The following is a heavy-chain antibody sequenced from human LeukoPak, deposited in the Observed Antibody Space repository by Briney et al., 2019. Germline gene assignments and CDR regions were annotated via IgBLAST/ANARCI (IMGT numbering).Heavy chain of an antibody. J-gene: IGHJ4*02. CDR3: ATVAKQWLVPRGYFDY. CDR1: EFTFRNYW. Sequence: PGGSLRLSCAASEFTFRNYWMSWVRQAPGKGLEWVANIKQDGSEKYYVDSVKGRFTISRDNAQNSLYLQMNSLRADDTAVYYCATVAKQWLVPRGYFDYWGQGTLVTVSS. CDR2: IKQDGSEK. D-gene: IGHD6-19*01. V-gene: IGHV3-7*01.